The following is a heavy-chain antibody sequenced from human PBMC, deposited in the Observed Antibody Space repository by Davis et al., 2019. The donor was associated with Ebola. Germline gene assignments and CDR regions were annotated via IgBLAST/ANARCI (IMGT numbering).Heavy chain of an antibody. CDR3: AKGELVITRGYFDY. Sequence: GGSLRLSCAASGFTFSSYAMHWVRQAPGKGLEWVAVISYDGSNKYYADSVKGRFTISRDNSKNTLFLQMSSLRTEDTAIYYCAKGELVITRGYFDYWGQGILVTVSS. CDR2: ISYDGSNK. CDR1: GFTFSSYA. V-gene: IGHV3-30-3*01. D-gene: IGHD3-9*01. J-gene: IGHJ4*02.